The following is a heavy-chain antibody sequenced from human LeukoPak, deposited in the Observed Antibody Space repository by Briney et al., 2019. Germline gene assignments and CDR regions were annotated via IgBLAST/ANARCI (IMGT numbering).Heavy chain of an antibody. CDR3: ARDRKGSSWYIYGMDV. Sequence: PSETLSLTCTVSGYSISSGYDWGWIRQPPGKGLEWIGSIYHSGSTYYNPSLKSRVTISVDTSKNQFSLKLSSVTAADTAVYYCARDRKGSSWYIYGMDVWGQGTTVTVSS. D-gene: IGHD6-13*01. J-gene: IGHJ6*02. CDR1: GYSISSGYD. CDR2: IYHSGST. V-gene: IGHV4-38-2*02.